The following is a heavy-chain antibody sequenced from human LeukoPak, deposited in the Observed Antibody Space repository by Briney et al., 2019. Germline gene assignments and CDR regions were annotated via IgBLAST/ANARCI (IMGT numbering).Heavy chain of an antibody. Sequence: GGSLRLSCAASGFTFSGSAMHWVRQASGKGLEWVGRIRSKANSYATAYAASVKGRFTISRDDSKNTAYLQMNNLKTEDTAVYYCTRHLFYSDDEDWFDPWGQGTLVTVSS. V-gene: IGHV3-73*01. CDR3: TRHLFYSDDEDWFDP. CDR1: GFTFSGSA. D-gene: IGHD4-17*01. J-gene: IGHJ5*02. CDR2: IRSKANSYAT.